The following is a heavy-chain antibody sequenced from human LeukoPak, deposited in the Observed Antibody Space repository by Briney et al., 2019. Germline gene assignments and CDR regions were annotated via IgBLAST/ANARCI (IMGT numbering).Heavy chain of an antibody. J-gene: IGHJ4*02. CDR3: AKGSYYDSSGSFYFDY. V-gene: IGHV3-23*01. Sequence: GGSLRLSCAASGFTFSSYAMSWVRQAPGKGLEWVSGISGSGDNTYYADSVKGRFTISRDNSKNTLYVQVNSLGTEDTAAYYCAKGSYYDSSGSFYFDYWGQGTVVTVPS. D-gene: IGHD3-22*01. CDR1: GFTFSSYA. CDR2: ISGSGDNT.